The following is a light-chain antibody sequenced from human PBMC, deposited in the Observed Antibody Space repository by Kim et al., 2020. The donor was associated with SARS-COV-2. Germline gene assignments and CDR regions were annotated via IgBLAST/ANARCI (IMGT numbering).Light chain of an antibody. CDR1: SLRSSY. V-gene: IGLV3-19*01. CDR2: GKN. CDR3: NSRDSSGNHLV. J-gene: IGLJ2*01. Sequence: ASAHTVRIKGPGDSLRSSYESWYQQKPGQAPVLVIYGKNNRPSGIPDRFSGSSSGNTASLTITGAQAEDEADYYCNSRDSSGNHLVFGGGTQLTVL.